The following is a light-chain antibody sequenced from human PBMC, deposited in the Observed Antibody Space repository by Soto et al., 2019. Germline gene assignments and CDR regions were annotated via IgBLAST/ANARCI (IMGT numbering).Light chain of an antibody. Sequence: EIVLTQSPATLSLSPGERATLSCRASETIRGLLAWYQQRPGQPPRLLIYGASTRATGIPDRFSGSGSGTDFTLTISRLEPEDFAVYYCQQYSSSPSITFGQGTRLEI. CDR2: GAS. CDR1: ETIRGL. J-gene: IGKJ5*01. V-gene: IGKV3-20*01. CDR3: QQYSSSPSIT.